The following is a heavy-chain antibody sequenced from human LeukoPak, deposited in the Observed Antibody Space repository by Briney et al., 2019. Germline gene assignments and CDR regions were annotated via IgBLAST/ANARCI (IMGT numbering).Heavy chain of an antibody. J-gene: IGHJ4*02. D-gene: IGHD3-22*01. CDR2: IYPGDSDT. V-gene: IGHV5-51*01. CDR3: ASTYYYDSSPSAGNYYFDY. Sequence: GESLKISCKGSGYSFTSYWIGWVRPMPGKGLEWMGIIYPGDSDTRYSPSFQGQVTISADKSISTAYLQWSSLKASDTAMYYCASTYYYDSSPSAGNYYFDYWGQGTLVTVSS. CDR1: GYSFTSYW.